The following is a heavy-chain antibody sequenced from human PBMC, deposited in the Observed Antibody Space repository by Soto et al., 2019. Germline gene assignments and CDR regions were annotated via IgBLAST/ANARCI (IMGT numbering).Heavy chain of an antibody. D-gene: IGHD5-12*01. V-gene: IGHV3-23*01. CDR2: ISGSGGST. J-gene: IGHJ6*02. CDR3: AKEYSGYDRYYYYYGMDV. CDR1: GFTFSSYA. Sequence: GGSLRLSCAASGFTFSSYAMSWVRQAPGNGLEWVSAISGSGGSTYYADSVKGRFTISRDNSKNTLYLQMNSLRAEDTAVYYCAKEYSGYDRYYYYYGMDVWGQGTTVTVSS.